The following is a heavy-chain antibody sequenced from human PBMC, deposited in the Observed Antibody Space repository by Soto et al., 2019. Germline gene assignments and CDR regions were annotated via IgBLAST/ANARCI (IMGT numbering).Heavy chain of an antibody. Sequence: PSETLSLACTVSGGSISSYYWSWIRQPPGKGLEWIGDIYYSGSTNYNPSLKSRVTISVDTSKNQFSLKLSSVTAADTAVYYCARGRASEYSSSSQYYFDYWGQGTLVTVSS. CDR1: GGSISSYY. D-gene: IGHD6-6*01. CDR3: ARGRASEYSSSSQYYFDY. V-gene: IGHV4-59*12. CDR2: IYYSGST. J-gene: IGHJ4*02.